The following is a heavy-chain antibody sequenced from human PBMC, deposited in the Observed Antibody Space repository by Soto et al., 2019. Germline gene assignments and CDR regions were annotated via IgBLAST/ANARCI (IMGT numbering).Heavy chain of an antibody. CDR2: IKSKTVGGTT. Sequence: GGSLRLSCAASGFTFSNAWMNWVRQAPGKGLEWVGRIKSKTVGGTTDYAAPVKGRFTISRDDSKNTLYLQMNSLKTEDTAVYYCTTALVVVTDTPGAFDIWGQGTMVTVSS. J-gene: IGHJ3*02. D-gene: IGHD3-22*01. CDR3: TTALVVVTDTPGAFDI. V-gene: IGHV3-15*07. CDR1: GFTFSNAW.